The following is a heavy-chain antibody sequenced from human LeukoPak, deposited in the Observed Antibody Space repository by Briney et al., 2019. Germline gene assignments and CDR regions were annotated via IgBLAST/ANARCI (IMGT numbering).Heavy chain of an antibody. CDR1: GGSISSGSYY. J-gene: IGHJ5*02. CDR2: IYTIGST. D-gene: IGHD3-22*01. Sequence: PSQTLSLTCTVSGGSISSGSYYWSWIRQPAGKGLEWIGRIYTIGSTNYNPSLKSRVTISVDTSKNQFSLKLSSVTAADTAVYYCARDGLPAVDRWFDPWGQGTLVTVSS. CDR3: ARDGLPAVDRWFDP. V-gene: IGHV4-61*02.